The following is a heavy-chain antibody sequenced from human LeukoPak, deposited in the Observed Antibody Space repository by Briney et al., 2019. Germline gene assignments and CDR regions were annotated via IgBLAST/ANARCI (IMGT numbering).Heavy chain of an antibody. D-gene: IGHD4-23*01. CDR2: IYYSGST. Sequence: SETLSLTCTVSGGSISSSSYYWGWIRQPPGKGLEWIGSIYYSGSTYYNPSLKSRVTISVDTSKNQFSLKLNSVTAADTAVYYCARGGGTPTTVVTPFDYWGQGTLVTVSS. J-gene: IGHJ4*02. CDR3: ARGGGTPTTVVTPFDY. V-gene: IGHV4-39*07. CDR1: GGSISSSSYY.